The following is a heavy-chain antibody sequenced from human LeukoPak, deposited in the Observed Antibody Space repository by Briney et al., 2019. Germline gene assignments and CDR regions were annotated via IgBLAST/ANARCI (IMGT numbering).Heavy chain of an antibody. D-gene: IGHD3-3*01. V-gene: IGHV3-11*04. CDR2: ISSSGSTI. J-gene: IGHJ3*01. CDR3: ARWPNYDPLYLT. CDR1: GFTFSDYY. Sequence: GGSLRLSCAASGFTFSDYYMSWIRQAPGKGLKWVSYISSSGSTIYYADSVKGRFTISRDNAKNSLYLQMNSLRAEDTAVYYCARWPNYDPLYLTWGQGTMVTVSS.